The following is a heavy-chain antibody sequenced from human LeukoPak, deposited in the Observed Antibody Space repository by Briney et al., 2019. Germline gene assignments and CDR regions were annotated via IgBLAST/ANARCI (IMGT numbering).Heavy chain of an antibody. J-gene: IGHJ6*03. CDR2: MNPNSGNT. Sequence: ASVKVSCKASGYTFTSYDINWVRQATGQGLEWMGWMNPNSGNTGYAQKFQGRVTMTRNTSISTAYMELSSLRSEDTAVYYCARGVTYYYDSSGYYFPYYYYMDVWGKGTTVTVSS. D-gene: IGHD3-22*01. V-gene: IGHV1-8*01. CDR3: ARGVTYYYDSSGYYFPYYYYMDV. CDR1: GYTFTSYD.